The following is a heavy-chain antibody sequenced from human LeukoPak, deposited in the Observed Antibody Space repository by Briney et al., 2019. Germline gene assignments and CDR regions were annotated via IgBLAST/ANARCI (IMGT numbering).Heavy chain of an antibody. CDR2: ISSSSSTM. CDR3: ARDRGRDGYNFDY. Sequence: PGGSLRLSCAASGFTFSSSSMNWVRQAPGQGMEWVSYISSSSSTMYYADSVKGRFTISRDNAKSSLYLQMNSLRAEDTAVYYCARDRGRDGYNFDYWGQGTLVTVSS. CDR1: GFTFSSSS. V-gene: IGHV3-48*01. D-gene: IGHD5-24*01. J-gene: IGHJ4*02.